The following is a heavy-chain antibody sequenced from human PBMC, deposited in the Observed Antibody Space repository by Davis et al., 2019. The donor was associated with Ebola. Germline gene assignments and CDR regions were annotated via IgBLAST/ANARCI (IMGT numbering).Heavy chain of an antibody. CDR1: GFTFSDYY. J-gene: IGHJ3*02. Sequence: PGGSLRLSCAASGFTFSDYYISWIRQAPGKGLEWVSYISSSSSYTNYADSVKGRFTISRDNAKNSLYLQMNSLRAEDTAVYYCARDATAASGHNAFDIWGQGTMVTVSS. D-gene: IGHD2-15*01. V-gene: IGHV3-11*06. CDR2: ISSSSSYT. CDR3: ARDATAASGHNAFDI.